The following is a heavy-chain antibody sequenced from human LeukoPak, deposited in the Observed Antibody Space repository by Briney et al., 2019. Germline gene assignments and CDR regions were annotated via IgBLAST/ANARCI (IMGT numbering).Heavy chain of an antibody. CDR2: ISSSSSYI. CDR3: ARAGDFWSGYPDAFDI. J-gene: IGHJ3*02. D-gene: IGHD3-3*01. Sequence: GGSLRLSCAASGFTFSIYSMNWVRQAPGKGLEWVSSISSSSSYIYYADSVKGRFTISRDNAKNSLYLQMNSLRAEDTAVYYCARAGDFWSGYPDAFDIWGQGTMVTVSS. V-gene: IGHV3-21*01. CDR1: GFTFSIYS.